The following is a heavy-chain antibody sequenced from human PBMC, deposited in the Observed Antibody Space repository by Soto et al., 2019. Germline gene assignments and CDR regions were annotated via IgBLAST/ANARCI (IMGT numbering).Heavy chain of an antibody. D-gene: IGHD6-13*01. CDR2: IYTSGST. CDR3: ASGTAAATTSYYGMDV. CDR1: GGCISSYY. Sequence: PXASLSLTCTVCGGCISSYYWSWIRQPAGKGLEWIGRIYTSGSTNYNPSLKSRVTMSVDTSKNQFSLKLSSVTAADTAVYYCASGTAAATTSYYGMDVCGQGTTVTVSS. J-gene: IGHJ6*02. V-gene: IGHV4-4*07.